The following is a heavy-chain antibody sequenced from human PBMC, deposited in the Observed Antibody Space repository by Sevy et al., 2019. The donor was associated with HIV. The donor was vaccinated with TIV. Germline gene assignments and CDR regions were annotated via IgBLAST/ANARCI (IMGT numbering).Heavy chain of an antibody. V-gene: IGHV3-23*01. CDR2: ISGSVGRT. Sequence: GGSLRLSCAASGFTFSSYAMSWVRQAPGKGLEWVSVISGSVGRTYYADSVKALFTISRDDAKNTMYLQMNSLRAEDTAVYYCAKEGIPIFGVNWFDPCGQGTLVTVSS. CDR1: GFTFSSYA. D-gene: IGHD3-3*01. J-gene: IGHJ5*02. CDR3: AKEGIPIFGVNWFDP.